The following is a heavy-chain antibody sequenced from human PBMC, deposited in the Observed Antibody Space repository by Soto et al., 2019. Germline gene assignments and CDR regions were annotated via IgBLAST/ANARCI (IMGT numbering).Heavy chain of an antibody. CDR2: ISYDGNNK. J-gene: IGHJ6*02. V-gene: IGHV3-30*18. CDR3: AKGEYYYGSGSPYYAMDV. D-gene: IGHD3-10*01. CDR1: GFSFRSYG. Sequence: QVQLVESGGGVVQPGGSLRLSCAASGFSFRSYGMHWVRQAPGKGLEWVAVISYDGNNKYYADSVKGRLTISRDSSKNTLYLQLNSLRAEDTAVYYCAKGEYYYGSGSPYYAMDVWGQGTTVTVSS.